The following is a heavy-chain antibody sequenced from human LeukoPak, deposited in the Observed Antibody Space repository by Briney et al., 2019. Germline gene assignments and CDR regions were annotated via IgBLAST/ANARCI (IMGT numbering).Heavy chain of an antibody. D-gene: IGHD3-22*01. J-gene: IGHJ4*02. CDR3: VQASSGYYRGPFDY. CDR2: INAGNGNT. V-gene: IGHV1-3*01. CDR1: GYTFTSYA. Sequence: ASVKVSCKASGYTFTSYAMHWVRQAPGQRLEWMGWINAGNGNTKYSQKFQGRVTITRDTSASTAYMELSSLRSEDTAVYYCVQASSGYYRGPFDYWGQGTLVTVSS.